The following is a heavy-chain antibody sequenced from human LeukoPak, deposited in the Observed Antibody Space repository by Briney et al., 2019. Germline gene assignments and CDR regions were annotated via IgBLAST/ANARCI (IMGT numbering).Heavy chain of an antibody. CDR1: GGTFSSYA. J-gene: IGHJ3*02. CDR2: IILIFGTA. CDR3: AFGVVVPAAMNAFDI. Sequence: SVKVSCKASGGTFSSYAISWVRQAPGQGLEWMGGIILIFGTANYAQKFQGRVTTTADESTSTAYMELSSLRSEDTAVYYCAFGVVVPAAMNAFDIWGQGTMVTVSS. V-gene: IGHV1-69*01. D-gene: IGHD2-2*01.